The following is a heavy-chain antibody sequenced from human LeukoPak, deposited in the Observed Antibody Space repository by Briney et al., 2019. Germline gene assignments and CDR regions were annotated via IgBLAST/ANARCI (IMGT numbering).Heavy chain of an antibody. J-gene: IGHJ4*02. V-gene: IGHV3-23*01. Sequence: GGSLRLSCAASGFTFSSYGMHWVRQAPGKGLEWVAGIGSTGVSTFYADSVKGRFTISRDNSKNTLYLQMNSLRAEDTAVYYCAKDPGVVPAHYFDYWGQGTLVTVSS. CDR3: AKDPGVVPAHYFDY. CDR2: IGSTGVST. CDR1: GFTFSSYG. D-gene: IGHD2-2*01.